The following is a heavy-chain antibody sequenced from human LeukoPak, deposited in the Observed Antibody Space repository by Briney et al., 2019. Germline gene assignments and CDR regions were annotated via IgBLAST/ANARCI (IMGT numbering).Heavy chain of an antibody. V-gene: IGHV4-59*11. J-gene: IGHJ4*02. CDR1: GGSISSHY. CDR3: ARIVPYNYGYIDY. Sequence: PSETLSLTCTVSGGSISSHYWSWIRQPPGKGLEWIGYIYYSGNTNYNPSLKSRVTISLDTSKNQFSLKLRSVTAADTAVYYCARIVPYNYGYIDYWGQGTLVTVSS. D-gene: IGHD5-18*01. CDR2: IYYSGNT.